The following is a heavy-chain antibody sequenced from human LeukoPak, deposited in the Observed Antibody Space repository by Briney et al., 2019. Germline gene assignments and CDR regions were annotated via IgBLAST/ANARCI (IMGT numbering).Heavy chain of an antibody. D-gene: IGHD1-26*01. CDR2: INPNSGGT. V-gene: IGHV1-2*02. Sequence: ASVKVSCKASGYTFTDYYMHWVRQAPGQGLEWMGWINPNSGGTNYAQKFQGRVTMTRDTSISTAYMELSGLRSDDTAVYYCASLGATTIYYYGMDVWGQGTTVTVSS. CDR3: ASLGATTIYYYGMDV. CDR1: GYTFTDYY. J-gene: IGHJ6*02.